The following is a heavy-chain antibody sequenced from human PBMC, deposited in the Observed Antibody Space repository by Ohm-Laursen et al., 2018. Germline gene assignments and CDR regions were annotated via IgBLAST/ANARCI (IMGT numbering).Heavy chain of an antibody. V-gene: IGHV3-15*01. J-gene: IGHJ4*02. D-gene: IGHD1/OR15-1a*01. CDR1: GFTFSNAW. Sequence: SLRLSCAASGFTFSNAWMIWVRQAPGKGLEWVGRIKSKTDGETTDYRAPVKGRFTISRDDSKNTLYLQMNSLRAEDTAVYYCARDQQGIDYWGQGTLVTVSS. CDR3: ARDQQGIDY. CDR2: IKSKTDGETT.